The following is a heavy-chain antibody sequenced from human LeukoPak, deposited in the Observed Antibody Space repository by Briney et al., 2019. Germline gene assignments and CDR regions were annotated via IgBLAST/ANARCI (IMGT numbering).Heavy chain of an antibody. Sequence: GASVKVSSKASGYTFTGYYMHWVRQAPGQGLEWMGRIIPILGIANYAQKFQGRVTITADKSTSTAYMELSSLRSEDTAVYYCARDLAASSVDYWGQGTLVTVSS. D-gene: IGHD6-25*01. CDR1: GYTFTGYY. CDR3: ARDLAASSVDY. V-gene: IGHV1-69*04. J-gene: IGHJ4*02. CDR2: IIPILGIA.